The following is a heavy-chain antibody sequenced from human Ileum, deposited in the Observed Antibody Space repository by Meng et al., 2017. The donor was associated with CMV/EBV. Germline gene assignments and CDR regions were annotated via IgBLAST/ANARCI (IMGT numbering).Heavy chain of an antibody. D-gene: IGHD4-11*01. J-gene: IGHJ6*02. CDR3: ARDVADSMYLTFYYYEMDV. V-gene: IGHV3-48*04. CDR2: ISSSGATT. CDR1: GFTFSTYS. Sequence: GESLKISCAASGFTFSTYSMTWVRQAPGRGLEWLAYISSSGATTYYAESVRGRFTISKDDAENSLFLQINSLRAEDTAIYYCARDVADSMYLTFYYYEMDVWGQGTTVTVSS.